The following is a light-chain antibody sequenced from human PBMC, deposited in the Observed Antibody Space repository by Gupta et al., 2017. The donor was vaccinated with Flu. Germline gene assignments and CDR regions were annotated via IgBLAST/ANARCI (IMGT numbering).Light chain of an antibody. CDR3: QQYDSSPPT. J-gene: IGKJ1*01. CDR2: WAS. CDR1: QNIFYSSNNKNN. V-gene: IGKV4-1*01. Sequence: NCRSSQNIFYSSNNKNNLAWYRQKPGQPPELLITWASTRESGVPDRFSGGGLGTDFTLTISSLQAEDVAVYYCQQYDSSPPTFGQGTRVEIK.